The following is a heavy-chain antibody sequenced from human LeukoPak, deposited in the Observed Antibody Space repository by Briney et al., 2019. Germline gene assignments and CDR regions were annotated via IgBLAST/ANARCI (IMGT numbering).Heavy chain of an antibody. Sequence: GGSLRLSCAASGFTFSSYAMSWVRQAPGKGLEWVSAISGSGGSTYYADSVKGRFTISRDNSKNTLYLQMNSLRAEDTAVYYCARLIYGSGRGTDFDCWGQGTLVTVSS. D-gene: IGHD3-10*01. CDR2: ISGSGGST. CDR3: ARLIYGSGRGTDFDC. J-gene: IGHJ4*02. CDR1: GFTFSSYA. V-gene: IGHV3-23*01.